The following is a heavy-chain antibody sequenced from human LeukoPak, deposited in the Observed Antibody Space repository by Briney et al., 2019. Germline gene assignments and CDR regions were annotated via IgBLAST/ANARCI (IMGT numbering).Heavy chain of an antibody. CDR2: TYYRSKWYN. D-gene: IGHD3-3*01. CDR3: ARVPYYDFQADAFDI. V-gene: IGHV6-1*01. CDR1: GDSVSANGAA. J-gene: IGHJ3*02. Sequence: SQTLSLTCAISGDSVSANGAAWNWIRQSPSRGLVWLGRTYYRSKWYNDYAVSVKSRITINPDISKNQFSLQLNSVTPEDTAMYYCARVPYYDFQADAFDIWGQGTMVTVSS.